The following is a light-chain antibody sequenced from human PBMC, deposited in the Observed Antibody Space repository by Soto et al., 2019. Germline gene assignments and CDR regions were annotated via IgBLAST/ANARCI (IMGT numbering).Light chain of an antibody. J-gene: IGKJ1*01. CDR3: QQSYSTLWT. CDR1: QSLLHSNGYNY. V-gene: IGKV2-28*01. CDR2: LGS. Sequence: DIVMTQSPLSLPVTPGEPASISCRSSQSLLHSNGYNYLDWYLQKPGQSPQLLIYLGSNRASGVPDRFSGSGSGTDFTLKISRVEAEDVATYYCQQSYSTLWTFGQGTKVDIK.